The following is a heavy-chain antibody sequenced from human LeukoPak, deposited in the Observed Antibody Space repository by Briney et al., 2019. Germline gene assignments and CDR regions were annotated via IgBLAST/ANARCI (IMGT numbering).Heavy chain of an antibody. CDR1: GFTFGDYA. CDR2: IRSKIYGGTP. CDR3: TRDQTPYY. Sequence: GGSLRLSCTASGFTFGDYAMTWVRQAPGKGLEWVGFIRSKIYGGTPEYAASVRGRFTISRDDSKGIAYLQMNSLKTEDTAVYYCTRDQTPYYWGQGTLVTVSS. V-gene: IGHV3-49*04. J-gene: IGHJ4*02.